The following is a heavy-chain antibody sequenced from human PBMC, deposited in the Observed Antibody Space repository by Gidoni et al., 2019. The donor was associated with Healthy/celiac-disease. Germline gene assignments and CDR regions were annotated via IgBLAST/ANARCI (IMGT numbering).Heavy chain of an antibody. Sequence: EVQLVESGGGLVKPGGSLRLSCTASGFTFSSYSMNWVRQAPGTGLEWGSCISISISYIYYADSLKGRFTISRDNAKNSLYLQMNSLRAEDTAVYYCSRDLSGSGGSWGYFDYWGQGTLVTFSS. J-gene: IGHJ4*02. D-gene: IGHD2-15*01. CDR1: GFTFSSYS. CDR2: ISISISYI. V-gene: IGHV3-21*01. CDR3: SRDLSGSGGSWGYFDY.